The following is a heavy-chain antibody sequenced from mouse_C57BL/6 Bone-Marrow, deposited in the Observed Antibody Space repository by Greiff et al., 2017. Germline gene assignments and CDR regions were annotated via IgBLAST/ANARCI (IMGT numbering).Heavy chain of an antibody. CDR2: ISSGSSTI. J-gene: IGHJ1*03. CDR3: AITTVAYWYFDV. V-gene: IGHV5-17*01. Sequence: EVMLVESGGGLVKPGGSLKLSCAASGFTFSDYGMHWVRQAPEKGLEWVAYISSGSSTISYADTVKGRFTISRDTAKNTLFLQMTSLRSEDTAMYYCAITTVAYWYFDVWGTGTTVTVSS. D-gene: IGHD1-1*01. CDR1: GFTFSDYG.